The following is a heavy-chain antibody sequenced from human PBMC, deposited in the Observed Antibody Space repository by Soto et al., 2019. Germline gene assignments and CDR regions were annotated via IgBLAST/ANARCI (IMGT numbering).Heavy chain of an antibody. V-gene: IGHV1-3*01. J-gene: IGHJ6*02. CDR3: ARDLKQYYDFWSGYYPRGPHYYYYGMDV. Sequence: ASVKVSCKASGYTFTSYAMHWVRQAPGQRLEWMGWINACNGNTKYSQKFQGRVTITRDTSASTAYMELSSLRSEDTAVYYCARDLKQYYDFWSGYYPRGPHYYYYGMDVWGQGTTVTVSS. CDR2: INACNGNT. D-gene: IGHD3-3*01. CDR1: GYTFTSYA.